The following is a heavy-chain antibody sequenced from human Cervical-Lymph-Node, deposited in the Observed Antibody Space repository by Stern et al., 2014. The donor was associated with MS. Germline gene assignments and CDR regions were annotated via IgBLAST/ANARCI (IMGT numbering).Heavy chain of an antibody. CDR3: ARDNDDNGMDV. CDR2: VIPIFGTT. V-gene: IGHV1-69*01. Sequence: QLVQSGAEVKKPGSSVKVSCTASGDTFINFGISWVRQAPGQWLEWMGGVIPIFGTTEYVEKFQGRLTINADESATTVYMELSSLRSEDTAVYYCARDNDDNGMDVWGQGTTVTVSS. CDR1: GDTFINFG. J-gene: IGHJ6*02. D-gene: IGHD1-1*01.